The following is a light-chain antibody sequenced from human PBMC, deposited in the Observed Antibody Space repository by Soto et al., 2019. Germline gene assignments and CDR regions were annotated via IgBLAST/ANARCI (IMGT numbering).Light chain of an antibody. V-gene: IGKV1-5*03. J-gene: IGKJ1*01. CDR3: QQYESFPRT. Sequence: DIQMTQSPSTLSASVGDRVTITCRASQSINNWLARYQQKPGKAPKLFIFKASTLEIGVPSRFSGSGSGTEFTLSISSLQPDDFATYFCQQYESFPRTFGQGTKVEMK. CDR1: QSINNW. CDR2: KAS.